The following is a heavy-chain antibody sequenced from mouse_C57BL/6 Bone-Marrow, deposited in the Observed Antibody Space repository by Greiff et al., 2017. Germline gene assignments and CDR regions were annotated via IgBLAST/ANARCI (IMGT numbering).Heavy chain of an antibody. Sequence: VQLKQSEGGLVQPGSSMKLSCTASGFTFSDYYMAWVRQVPEKGLEWVANINYDGSSTYYLDSLKSRFIISRDNAKNILYLQMSSLKSEDTATYYCARDGKGSYAMDYWGQGTSVTVSS. V-gene: IGHV5-16*01. D-gene: IGHD2-1*01. CDR3: ARDGKGSYAMDY. CDR2: INYDGSST. CDR1: GFTFSDYY. J-gene: IGHJ4*01.